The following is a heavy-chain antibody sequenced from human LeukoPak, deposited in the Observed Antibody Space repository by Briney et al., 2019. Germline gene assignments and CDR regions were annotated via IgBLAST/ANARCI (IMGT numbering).Heavy chain of an antibody. CDR3: ARDDAAAGIIFDY. CDR2: IKNDGSRT. V-gene: IGHV3-74*01. J-gene: IGHJ4*02. D-gene: IGHD6-13*01. Sequence: QPGGSLRLSCAACGYTYSTYWRHGVRQVRGKGLVWVSRIKNDGSRTNYADSVKRRFTISRHNAKNTVFRQMNSQRVEDTAGYHWARDDAAAGIIFDYWGQGTLVTVSS. CDR1: GYTYSTYW.